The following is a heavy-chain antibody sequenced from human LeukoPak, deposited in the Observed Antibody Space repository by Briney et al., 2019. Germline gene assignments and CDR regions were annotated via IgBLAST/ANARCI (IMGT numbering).Heavy chain of an antibody. J-gene: IGHJ4*02. V-gene: IGHV3-20*04. Sequence: GGSPRLSCAASGFTFDDYGMSWVRHAPGKGLEWVSGINWNGGSTGYADSVKGRFTISRDNAKNSLYLQMNSLRAEDTALYYCARDGHSSSWYGDYWGQGTLVTVSS. CDR3: ARDGHSSSWYGDY. CDR2: INWNGGST. D-gene: IGHD6-13*01. CDR1: GFTFDDYG.